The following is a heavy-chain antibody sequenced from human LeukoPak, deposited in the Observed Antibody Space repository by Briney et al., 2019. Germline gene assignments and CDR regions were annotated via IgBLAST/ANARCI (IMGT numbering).Heavy chain of an antibody. CDR3: TIGGQSSSMFWIY. Sequence: GGSLRLSCAASGFSLSDYYMTWIRQTPGKGLERVSQISSRGGSIYYADSVKGRFTNSRDNAKDSLYLQMNSLRAEDTGVYYCTIGGQSSSMFWIYWGQGALVTVSS. V-gene: IGHV3-11*01. D-gene: IGHD6-6*01. CDR2: ISSRGGSI. J-gene: IGHJ4*02. CDR1: GFSLSDYY.